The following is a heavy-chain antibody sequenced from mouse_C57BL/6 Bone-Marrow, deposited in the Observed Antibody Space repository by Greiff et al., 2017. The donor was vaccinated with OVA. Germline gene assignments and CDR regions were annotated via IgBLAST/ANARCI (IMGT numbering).Heavy chain of an antibody. CDR2: ISSGGSYT. J-gene: IGHJ1*03. D-gene: IGHD1-1*01. Sequence: EVQGVESGGDLVKPGGSLKLSCAASGFTFSSYGMSWVRQTPDKRLEWVATISSGGSYTYYPDSVKGRFTISRDNAKNTLYLQMSSLKSEDTAMYYCARRATVVARYFDVWGTGTTVTVSS. CDR3: ARRATVVARYFDV. V-gene: IGHV5-6*01. CDR1: GFTFSSYG.